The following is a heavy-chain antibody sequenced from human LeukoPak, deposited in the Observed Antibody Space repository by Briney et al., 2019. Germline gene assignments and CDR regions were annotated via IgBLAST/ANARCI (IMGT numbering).Heavy chain of an antibody. J-gene: IGHJ4*02. CDR1: GFTFSTYW. CDR2: IKQDGSEK. D-gene: IGHD4-17*01. Sequence: GGSLRLSCAASGFTFSTYWMSWVRQAPGKGLEWVANIKQDGSEKFYVDSVKGRFTISRDNAKNSLFLQRNSLRAEDTAVYYCTSALGTPYGDYDYWGQGTLVTVSS. V-gene: IGHV3-7*01. CDR3: TSALGTPYGDYDY.